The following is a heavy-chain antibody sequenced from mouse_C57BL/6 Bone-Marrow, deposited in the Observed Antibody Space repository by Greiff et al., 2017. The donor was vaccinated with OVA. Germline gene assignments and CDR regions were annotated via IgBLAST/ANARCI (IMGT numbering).Heavy chain of an antibody. J-gene: IGHJ3*01. CDR1: GYTFTSYW. V-gene: IGHV1-64*01. Sequence: QVQLQQPGAELVKPGASVKLSCKASGYTFTSYWMPWVKQRPGQGLEWIGMIHPNSGSTNYNEKFKSKATLTVDKSSSTAYMQLSSLTSDDSAVYYGARSGYFAWFAYWGQGTLVTVSA. CDR2: IHPNSGST. CDR3: ARSGYFAWFAY. D-gene: IGHD1-3*01.